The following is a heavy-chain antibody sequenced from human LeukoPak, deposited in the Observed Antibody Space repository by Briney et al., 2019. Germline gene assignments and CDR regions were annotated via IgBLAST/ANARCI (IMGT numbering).Heavy chain of an antibody. CDR2: ISTSGNT. CDR1: GGSISSYY. CDR3: ARGQYNWNDVPWFDP. J-gene: IGHJ5*02. Sequence: KPSETLSLTCSVSGGSISSYYWSWIRQPAGKGLEWIGRISTSGNTNYNPSLKSRVTMSVDTSKNQFSLKLSSVTAADTAVYYCARGQYNWNDVPWFDPWGQGTLVTVSS. D-gene: IGHD1-20*01. V-gene: IGHV4-4*07.